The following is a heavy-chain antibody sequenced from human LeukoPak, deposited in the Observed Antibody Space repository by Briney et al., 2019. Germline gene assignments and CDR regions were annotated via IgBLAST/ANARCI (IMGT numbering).Heavy chain of an antibody. Sequence: PSETLYLTCTVSGGSVSSNSYYWSWVRQPPGKGLEWIGFIDYTGSANYNPSLKSRVTISLDTSKNQFSVKVMSVTAADTAVYYCARIPVAKTFDYWGQGTLVTVSS. J-gene: IGHJ4*02. CDR1: GGSVSSNSYY. CDR2: IDYTGSA. V-gene: IGHV4-61*01. D-gene: IGHD6-19*01. CDR3: ARIPVAKTFDY.